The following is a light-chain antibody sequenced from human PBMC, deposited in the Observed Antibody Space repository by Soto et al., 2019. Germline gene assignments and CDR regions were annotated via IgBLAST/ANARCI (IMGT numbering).Light chain of an antibody. V-gene: IGKV1-8*01. CDR2: AAS. CDR3: PQYYSYPPS. J-gene: IGKJ2*01. CDR1: QGISSY. Sequence: AIRMTQSPSSFSASTGDRVTITCRASQGISSYLAWYQQKPGKAPKLLIYAASTLQSGVPSRFSRSGSGTDFTLTISCLQSEDFATFFCPQYYSYPPSFGRGNKLEIK.